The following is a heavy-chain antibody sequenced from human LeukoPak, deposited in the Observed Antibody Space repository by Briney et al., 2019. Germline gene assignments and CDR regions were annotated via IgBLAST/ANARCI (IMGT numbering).Heavy chain of an antibody. D-gene: IGHD4-17*01. CDR1: GFTFSSYA. CDR3: ARDRLRGDY. CDR2: ISYDGSNK. V-gene: IGHV3-30*04. Sequence: GRSLRLSCAASGFTFSSYAMHWVRQAPGKGLEWVAVISYDGSNKYYADSVKGRFTISRDNAKNSLYLQMNSLRAEDTAVYYCARDRLRGDYWGQGTLVTVSS. J-gene: IGHJ4*02.